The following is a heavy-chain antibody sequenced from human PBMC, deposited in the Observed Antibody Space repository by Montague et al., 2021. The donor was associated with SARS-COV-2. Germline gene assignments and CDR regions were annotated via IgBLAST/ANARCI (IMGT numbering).Heavy chain of an antibody. Sequence: TLSLTCTVSSGFISSGGYHWSWIRQFPGKALEWIGYIYYSGKTLYNPSLKSRVTLAMDTSKSQLSLRLTSVTAADTAVYSCVRGPRLGGVSFMVDSWGQGTLVTVSS. CDR3: VRGPRLGGVSFMVDS. CDR1: SGFISSGGYH. V-gene: IGHV4-31*03. D-gene: IGHD3-16*02. CDR2: IYYSGKT. J-gene: IGHJ4*02.